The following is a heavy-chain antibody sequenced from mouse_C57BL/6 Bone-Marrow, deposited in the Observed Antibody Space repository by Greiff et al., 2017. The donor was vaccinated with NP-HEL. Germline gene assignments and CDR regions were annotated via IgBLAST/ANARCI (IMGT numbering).Heavy chain of an antibody. Sequence: EVQVVESGGDLVKPGGSLKLSCAASGFTFSSYGMSWVRQTPDKRLEWVATISSGGSYTYYPDSVKGRFTISRDNAKHTLYLQMSSLKSEDTAMYCGARHGGTSRGDYWGQGTSVTVSS. V-gene: IGHV5-6*01. D-gene: IGHD3-1*01. CDR1: GFTFSSYG. CDR3: ARHGGTSRGDY. CDR2: ISSGGSYT. J-gene: IGHJ4*01.